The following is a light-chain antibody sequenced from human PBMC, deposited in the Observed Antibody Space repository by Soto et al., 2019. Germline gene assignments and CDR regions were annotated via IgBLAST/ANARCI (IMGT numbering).Light chain of an antibody. CDR2: DVS. Sequence: QSVLTQPASVSGSPGQSITISCTGTSSDVGGYKYVSWYQQHPGKVPKLIIFDVSYRSSGVSDRFSGSKSGNTASLTISGLQADDEADYYCSSYIGSLRFEFGGGTKVTVL. J-gene: IGLJ2*01. CDR3: SSYIGSLRFE. CDR1: SSDVGGYKY. V-gene: IGLV2-14*03.